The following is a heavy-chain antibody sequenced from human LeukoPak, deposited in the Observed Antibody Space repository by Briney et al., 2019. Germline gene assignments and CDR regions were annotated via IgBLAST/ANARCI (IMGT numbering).Heavy chain of an antibody. D-gene: IGHD6-13*01. CDR1: GGSISSSSYY. Sequence: PSETLSLTCTVSGGSISSSSYYWGWIRQPPGKGLEWIGSIYYSGSTYYNPSLKSRVTISVDTSKNQFSLKLSSVTAADTAVYYCAIYSSSWLYYFDYWGQGTLVTVSS. V-gene: IGHV4-39*07. CDR3: AIYSSSWLYYFDY. CDR2: IYYSGST. J-gene: IGHJ4*02.